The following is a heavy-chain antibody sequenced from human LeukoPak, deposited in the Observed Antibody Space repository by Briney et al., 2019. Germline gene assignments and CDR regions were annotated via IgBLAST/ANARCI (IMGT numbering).Heavy chain of an antibody. J-gene: IGHJ3*02. CDR1: GFTFSTYA. D-gene: IGHD3-10*01. Sequence: GGSLRLSCAASGFTFSTYAMSWVRQAPGKGLEWVSIISGSSRHTYYADSVKGRFTISRDNSKNALYLQMNSLRAEDTAVYYCAKESITMVRGVKTGDAFDIWGQGTMVTVSS. CDR2: ISGSSRHT. V-gene: IGHV3-23*01. CDR3: AKESITMVRGVKTGDAFDI.